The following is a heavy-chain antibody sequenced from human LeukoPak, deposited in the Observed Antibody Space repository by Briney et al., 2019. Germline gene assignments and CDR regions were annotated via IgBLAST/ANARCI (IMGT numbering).Heavy chain of an antibody. V-gene: IGHV4-59*11. D-gene: IGHD3-22*01. CDR3: ARARRSSSGYFYFDY. CDR1: GGSISSHY. Sequence: KPSETLSLTCTVSGGSISSHYWSWIRQPPGKGLEWIGYIYYSGSTNYNPFLKSRVTISVDTSKNQFSLKLSSVTAADTAVYYCARARRSSSGYFYFDYWGQGTLVTVSS. CDR2: IYYSGST. J-gene: IGHJ4*02.